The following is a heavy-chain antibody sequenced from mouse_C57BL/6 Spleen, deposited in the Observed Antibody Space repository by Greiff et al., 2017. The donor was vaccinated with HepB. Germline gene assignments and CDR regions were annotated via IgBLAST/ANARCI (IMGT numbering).Heavy chain of an antibody. CDR2: IYPGDGDT. CDR3: ARNSRFPMDY. V-gene: IGHV1-82*01. CDR1: GYAFSSSW. Sequence: VQLQESGPELVKPGASVKISCKASGYAFSSSWMNWVKQRPGKGLEWIGRIYPGDGDTNYNGKFKGKATLTADKSSSTAYMQLSSLTSEDSAVYFCARNSRFPMDYWGQGTSVTVSS. D-gene: IGHD2-12*01. J-gene: IGHJ4*01.